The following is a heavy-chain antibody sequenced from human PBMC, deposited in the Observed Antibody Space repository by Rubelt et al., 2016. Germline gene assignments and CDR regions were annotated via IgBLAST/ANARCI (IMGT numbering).Heavy chain of an antibody. J-gene: IGHJ6*02. CDR1: GGSFSGYY. Sequence: QVQLQQWGAGLLKPSETLSLTCAVYGGSFSGYYWSWIRQPPGKGLAWIGEINHSGSTNYNPSLKSRVSISVETSKNQLSLKLSSVTDADTAVYYCARGRVVVTAIDYYYYGMDVWGQGTTVTVSS. CDR3: ARGRVVVTAIDYYYYGMDV. D-gene: IGHD2-21*02. CDR2: INHSGST. V-gene: IGHV4-34*01.